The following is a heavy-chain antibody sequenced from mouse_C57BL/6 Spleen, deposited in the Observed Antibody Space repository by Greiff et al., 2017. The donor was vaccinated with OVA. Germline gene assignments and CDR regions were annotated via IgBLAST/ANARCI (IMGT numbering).Heavy chain of an antibody. CDR1: GFSLTSYA. J-gene: IGHJ4*01. CDR2: IWTGGGT. CDR3: AGFYYDYDKPYYDAMDY. V-gene: IGHV2-9-1*01. D-gene: IGHD2-4*01. Sequence: QVQLQQSGPGLVAPSQSLSITCTVSGFSLTSYAISWVRQPPGKGLEWLGVIWTGGGTNYNSALKSRLSISKDNSKSQVFLKMNSLQTDDTARYYCAGFYYDYDKPYYDAMDYWGQGTSVTVSS.